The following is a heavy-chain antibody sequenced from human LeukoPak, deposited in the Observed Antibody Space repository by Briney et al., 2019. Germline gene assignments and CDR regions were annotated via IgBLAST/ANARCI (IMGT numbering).Heavy chain of an antibody. CDR2: IYYSGST. D-gene: IGHD5-24*01. Sequence: TASETLSLTCAVYGGSFSGYYRSWIRQPPGKGLEWIGYIYYSGSTNYNPSLKSRVTISVDTSKNQFSLKLSSVTAADTAVYYCARTAVEMATIFDYWGQGTLVTVSS. J-gene: IGHJ4*02. V-gene: IGHV4-59*01. CDR3: ARTAVEMATIFDY. CDR1: GGSFSGYY.